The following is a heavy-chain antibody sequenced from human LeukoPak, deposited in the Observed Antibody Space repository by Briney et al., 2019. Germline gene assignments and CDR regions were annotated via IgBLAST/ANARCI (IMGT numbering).Heavy chain of an antibody. D-gene: IGHD3-9*01. CDR3: ARDHDWAFDL. V-gene: IGHV3-48*02. Sequence: GGSLRLSCEASGFPFSSYVMSWVRQAPGKGLEWIAYINHNAEMIFYPDFVKGRFTISRDNAKNSLYLQMNALRDEDTAIYYCARDHDWAFDLWGQGTLATVSS. J-gene: IGHJ4*02. CDR2: INHNAEMI. CDR1: GFPFSSYV.